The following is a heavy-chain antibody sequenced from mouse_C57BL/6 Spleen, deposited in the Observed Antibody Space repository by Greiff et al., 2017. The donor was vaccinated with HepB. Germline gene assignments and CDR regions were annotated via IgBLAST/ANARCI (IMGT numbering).Heavy chain of an antibody. J-gene: IGHJ4*01. D-gene: IGHD2-14*01. CDR1: GYTFTDYE. CDR2: IDPETGGT. Sequence: QVQLQQSGAELVRPGASVTLSCKASGYTFTDYEMHWVKQTPVHGLEWIGAIDPETGGTAYNQKFKGKAILTADKSSSTAYMELRSLTSEDSAVYYCTRRGRYGAMDYWGQGTSVTVSS. CDR3: TRRGRYGAMDY. V-gene: IGHV1-15*01.